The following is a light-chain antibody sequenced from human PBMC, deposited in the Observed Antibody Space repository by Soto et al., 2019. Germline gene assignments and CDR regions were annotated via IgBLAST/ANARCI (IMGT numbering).Light chain of an antibody. J-gene: IGLJ3*02. CDR2: LNSDGSH. CDR3: QTWGTGTRGV. Sequence: QPVLTQSPSASASLGASVKLTCTLSSGHSSYAIAWHQQQPEKGPRYLMKLNSDGSHSKGDAIPDRFSGSSSGAERYLTISSLQSEDEADYYCQTWGTGTRGVFGGGTKLTVL. V-gene: IGLV4-69*01. CDR1: SGHSSYA.